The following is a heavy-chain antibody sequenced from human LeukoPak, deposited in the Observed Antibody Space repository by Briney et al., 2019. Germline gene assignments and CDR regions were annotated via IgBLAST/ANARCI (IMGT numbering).Heavy chain of an antibody. D-gene: IGHD2-2*01. V-gene: IGHV4-61*08. CDR2: IYYSGST. J-gene: IGHJ6*02. Sequence: SETLSLTCTVSGGSISSGGYYWSWIRQHPGKGLEWIGYIYYSGSTNYNPSLKSRVTISVDTSKNQFSLKLSSVTAADTAVYYCARGEYQLLHDYYYYGMDVWGQGTTVTVSS. CDR3: ARGEYQLLHDYYYYGMDV. CDR1: GGSISSGGYY.